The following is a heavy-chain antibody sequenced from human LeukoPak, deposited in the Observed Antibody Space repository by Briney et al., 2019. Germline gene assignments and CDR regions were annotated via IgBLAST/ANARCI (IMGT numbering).Heavy chain of an antibody. D-gene: IGHD3-22*01. V-gene: IGHV3-20*04. J-gene: IGHJ3*02. CDR3: ASDVTLIVTFIGDAFDI. CDR1: GFTFDDYG. CDR2: IDLNGDNT. Sequence: PGGSLRLSCAASGFTFDDYGMSWVRQAPGKGLEWVATIDLNGDNTAYADSVKGRFTISRDNAKNSLYLQMNSLRAEDTALYYCASDVTLIVTFIGDAFDIWGQGTMVTVSS.